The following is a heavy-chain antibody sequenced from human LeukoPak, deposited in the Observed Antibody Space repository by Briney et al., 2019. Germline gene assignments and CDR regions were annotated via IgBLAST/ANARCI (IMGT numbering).Heavy chain of an antibody. CDR1: GFTVRSNF. CDR2: IYSGGST. V-gene: IGHV3-53*01. J-gene: IGHJ6*03. CDR3: ARVEFVEGHTAMAKRLYYYYMDV. D-gene: IGHD5-18*01. Sequence: GGSLRLSCAVSGFTVRSNFMTWVRQAPEKGLEWVSVIYSGGSTYYADSVKGRFTISRDNSKNTLYLQMNSLRAEDTAVYYCARVEFVEGHTAMAKRLYYYYMDVWGKGTTVTISS.